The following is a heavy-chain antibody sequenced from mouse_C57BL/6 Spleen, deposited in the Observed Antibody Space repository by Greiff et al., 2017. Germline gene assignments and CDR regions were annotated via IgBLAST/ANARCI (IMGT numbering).Heavy chain of an antibody. V-gene: IGHV1-74*01. D-gene: IGHD2-12*01. Sequence: QVQLQQPGAELVKPGASVKVSCKASGYTFTSYWMHWVKQRPGQGLEWIGRIHPSDSDTNYNQKFKGKATLTVDKSSSTAYMQLSSLTSEGSAVYYCAIPAYDPWFAYWGQGTLVTVSA. J-gene: IGHJ3*01. CDR3: AIPAYDPWFAY. CDR1: GYTFTSYW. CDR2: IHPSDSDT.